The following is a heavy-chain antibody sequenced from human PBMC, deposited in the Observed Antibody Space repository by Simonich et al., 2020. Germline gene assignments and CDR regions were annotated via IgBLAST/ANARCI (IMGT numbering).Heavy chain of an antibody. Sequence: EVQLVESGGGLVKPGGSLRLSCAASGITFSSYSLNWVRQAPVKGLELVTSLIMSISYIYYADSVKGRFTISRDNAKNSLYRQMNSLRAEDTAVYYCARDAAGDYWGQGTLVTVSS. CDR1: GITFSSYS. V-gene: IGHV3-21*01. CDR2: LIMSISYI. J-gene: IGHJ4*02. CDR3: ARDAAGDY. D-gene: IGHD6-13*01.